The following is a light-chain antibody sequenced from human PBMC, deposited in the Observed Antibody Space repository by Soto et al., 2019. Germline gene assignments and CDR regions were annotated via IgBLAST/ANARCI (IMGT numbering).Light chain of an antibody. CDR2: KAS. CDR3: QQYNSYRA. V-gene: IGKV1-5*03. J-gene: IGKJ1*01. Sequence: DIQMTQPPSTLSAFVGDTVTITCRASQSIDTWLAWHQQKPGRAPKLLISKASALESGVPSRFSGSGSGTDFTLTIRDVQPDDFAIYYCQQYNSYRAFGQGTKVDLK. CDR1: QSIDTW.